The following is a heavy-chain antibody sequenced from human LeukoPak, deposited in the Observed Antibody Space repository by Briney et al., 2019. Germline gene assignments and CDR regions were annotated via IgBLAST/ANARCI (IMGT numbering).Heavy chain of an antibody. Sequence: SETLSLTCTVSGGSISSGGYYWSWIRQHPGKGLEWIGYIYYSGSTYYNPSLKSRVTMSVDTSKNQFSLKLSSVTAADTAVYYCARGRGYSCSGGSCYTPFANWGQGTLVTVSS. CDR1: GGSISSGGYY. CDR2: IYYSGST. CDR3: ARGRGYSCSGGSCYTPFAN. D-gene: IGHD2-15*01. V-gene: IGHV4-31*03. J-gene: IGHJ1*01.